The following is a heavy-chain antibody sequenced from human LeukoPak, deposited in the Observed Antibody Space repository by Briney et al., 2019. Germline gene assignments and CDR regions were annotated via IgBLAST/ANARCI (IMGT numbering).Heavy chain of an antibody. D-gene: IGHD1-26*01. J-gene: IGHJ4*02. V-gene: IGHV5-51*06. CDR3: ARTRSSRGSQYDY. CDR1: GYSFSSNW. CDR2: IYPGDSDT. Sequence: GESLKISCKGSGYSFSSNWIGWVLQMPGKGLEWMGIIYPGDSDTRYSPSFQGQVTISADKSISIAYLQWSSLKASDTGMYYCARTRSSRGSQYDYWGQGTLVTVSS.